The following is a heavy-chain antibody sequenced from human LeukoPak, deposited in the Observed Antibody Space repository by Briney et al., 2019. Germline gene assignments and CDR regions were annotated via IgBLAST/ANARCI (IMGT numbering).Heavy chain of an antibody. Sequence: GALVKVSCKASGGTFSSYAISWVRQAPGQGLEWMGGIIPIFGTANYAQMFQGRVTITTDESTSTAYMELSSLRSEDTAVYYCARESAYIVATTYYYYYMDVWGKGTTVTVSS. CDR2: IIPIFGTA. CDR1: GGTFSSYA. V-gene: IGHV1-69*05. CDR3: ARESAYIVATTYYYYYMDV. D-gene: IGHD5-12*01. J-gene: IGHJ6*03.